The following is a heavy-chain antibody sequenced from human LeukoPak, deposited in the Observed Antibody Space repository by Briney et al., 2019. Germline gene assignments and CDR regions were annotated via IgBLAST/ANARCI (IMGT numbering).Heavy chain of an antibody. CDR2: IYYSGST. V-gene: IGHV4-30-4*01. Sequence: SQTLSLTCTVSGGSISSGDYYWSWIRQPPGKGLEWIGYIYYSGSTYYNPSLKSRVTISVDTSKNQFSLKLSSVTAADTAVYYCARVPEYYYDSSGYGAFDYWGQGTLVTVS. D-gene: IGHD3-22*01. CDR3: ARVPEYYYDSSGYGAFDY. CDR1: GGSISSGDYY. J-gene: IGHJ4*02.